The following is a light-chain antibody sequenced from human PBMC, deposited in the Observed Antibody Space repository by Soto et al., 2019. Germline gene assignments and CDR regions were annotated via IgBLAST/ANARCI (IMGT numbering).Light chain of an antibody. CDR3: QQRMTWPPIT. Sequence: VLTQSPATLSLSPGERANLSCRASQSVNIYLAWFQQKPGQAPRLLIYDTSNRATGIPARFSGSGSGTDFTLTISSLEPEDFAVYYCQQRMTWPPITFGQGTRLEIK. CDR2: DTS. J-gene: IGKJ5*01. CDR1: QSVNIY. V-gene: IGKV3-11*01.